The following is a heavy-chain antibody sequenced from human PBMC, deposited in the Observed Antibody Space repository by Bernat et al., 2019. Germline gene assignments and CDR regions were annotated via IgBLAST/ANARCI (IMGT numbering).Heavy chain of an antibody. CDR2: ISFHGTNK. Sequence: QVQLVESGGSVVQPGGSLRLSCAASGFTFSDYGMHWVRQAPGLGLEWVAFISFHGTNKYHADSVKGRFTISRDNPKNALYLQMDSLRAEDTAVYYCARDLFVSYYYYGMDVWDQGTTVTVSS. D-gene: IGHD5/OR15-5a*01. CDR1: GFTFSDYG. CDR3: ARDLFVSYYYYGMDV. V-gene: IGHV3-30-3*01. J-gene: IGHJ6*02.